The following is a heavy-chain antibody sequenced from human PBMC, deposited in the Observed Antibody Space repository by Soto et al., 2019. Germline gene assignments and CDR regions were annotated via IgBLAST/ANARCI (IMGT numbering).Heavy chain of an antibody. CDR3: ARAGYSSSWANYYYYYGMDV. CDR1: GGSISSYY. Sequence: SETLSLTCTVSGGSISSYYWSWIRQPPGKGLEWIGYIYYSGSTNYNPSLKSRVTISVDTSKNQFSLKLSSVTAADTAVYYCARAGYSSSWANYYYYYGMDVWGQGTTVTVSS. V-gene: IGHV4-59*01. CDR2: IYYSGST. D-gene: IGHD6-13*01. J-gene: IGHJ6*02.